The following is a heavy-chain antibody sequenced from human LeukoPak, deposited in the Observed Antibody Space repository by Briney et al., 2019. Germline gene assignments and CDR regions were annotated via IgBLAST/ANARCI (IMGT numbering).Heavy chain of an antibody. Sequence: ASVKVSCKAPGYTFTGYYMHWVRQAPGQGLEWMGWINPNSGGTNYAQKFQGRVTMTRDTSISTAYMELSRLRSDDTAVYYCAKEGGYGELSSYFDYWGQGTLVTVSS. CDR3: AKEGGYGELSSYFDY. D-gene: IGHD3-16*02. J-gene: IGHJ4*02. CDR1: GYTFTGYY. V-gene: IGHV1-2*02. CDR2: INPNSGGT.